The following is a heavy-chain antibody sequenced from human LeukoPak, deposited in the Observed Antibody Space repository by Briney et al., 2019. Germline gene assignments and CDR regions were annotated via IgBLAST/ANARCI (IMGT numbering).Heavy chain of an antibody. CDR1: GFTFSNAW. CDR3: SIEELVLDY. J-gene: IGHJ4*02. D-gene: IGHD6-13*01. V-gene: IGHV3-15*01. Sequence: GGSLRLSCAVSGFTFSNAWMSWVRQAPGKGLEWVGRIKSKTDGGTTAYAAPVKGRFTISRDDSKNTLYLQMNSLKTEDTAVYYCSIEELVLDYWGQGTLVTVSS. CDR2: IKSKTDGGTT.